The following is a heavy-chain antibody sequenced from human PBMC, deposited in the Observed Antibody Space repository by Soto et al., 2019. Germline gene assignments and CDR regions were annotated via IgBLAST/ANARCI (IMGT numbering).Heavy chain of an antibody. J-gene: IGHJ4*02. D-gene: IGHD1-26*01. CDR2: IYYSGST. V-gene: IGHV4-30-4*01. CDR3: ARSMSGSYYHY. CDR1: GGSISSGDYY. Sequence: QVQLQESGPGLVKPSQTLSLTCTVSGGSISSGDYYWSWIRQPPGKGLEWIGYIYYSGSTYYNPSLKXRXTXSXDTSKNQFSLKLSSVTAADTAVYYCARSMSGSYYHYWGQGTLVTVSS.